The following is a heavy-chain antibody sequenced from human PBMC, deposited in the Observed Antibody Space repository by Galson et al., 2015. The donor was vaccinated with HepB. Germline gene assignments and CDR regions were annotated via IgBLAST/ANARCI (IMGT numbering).Heavy chain of an antibody. J-gene: IGHJ3*02. Sequence: QSGAEVKKPGESLRISCKGSGYSFTSYWISWVRQMPGKGLEWMGRIDPSDSYTNYSPSFQGHVTISADKSISTAYLQWSSLKASDTAMYYCARHALSFGGYCSGGSCYSDAFDIWGQGTMVTVSS. CDR2: IDPSDSYT. D-gene: IGHD2-15*01. CDR1: GYSFTSYW. V-gene: IGHV5-10-1*01. CDR3: ARHALSFGGYCSGGSCYSDAFDI.